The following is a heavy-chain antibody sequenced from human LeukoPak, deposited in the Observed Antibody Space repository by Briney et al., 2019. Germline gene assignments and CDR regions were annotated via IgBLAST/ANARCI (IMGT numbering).Heavy chain of an antibody. CDR2: IYYSGGT. Sequence: SETLSLTCTVSGGSIRSYYWSWIRQPPGKGLEWIGYIYYSGGTNYNPSLKSRVTMSVDTSKNQFSLKLTSVTAADTAVYYCARGEMATTYFDYWGQGTLVTVSS. CDR1: GGSIRSYY. J-gene: IGHJ4*02. CDR3: ARGEMATTYFDY. V-gene: IGHV4-59*01. D-gene: IGHD5-24*01.